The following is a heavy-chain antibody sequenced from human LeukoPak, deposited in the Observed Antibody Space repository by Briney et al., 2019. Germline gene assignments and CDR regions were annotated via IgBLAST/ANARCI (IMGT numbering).Heavy chain of an antibody. V-gene: IGHV3-23*01. CDR3: ANSASSWYENWDYFDY. D-gene: IGHD6-13*01. CDR1: GFTFSSYA. J-gene: IGHJ4*02. CDR2: ISGSGGNT. Sequence: GGSLRLSCAASGFTFSSYAMSWVRQAPGKGLEWVSAISGSGGNTYYADSVKGRFTISRDNSKNTLYLQMNSLRAEDTAVYYRANSASSWYENWDYFDYWGQGTLVTVSS.